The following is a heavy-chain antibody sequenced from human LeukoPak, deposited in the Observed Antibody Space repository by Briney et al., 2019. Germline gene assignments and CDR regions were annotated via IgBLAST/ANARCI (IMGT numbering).Heavy chain of an antibody. J-gene: IGHJ5*02. CDR3: TRGPRDDP. Sequence: GASVKVSCKVSRYPFTTYEINWVRQAPGQGLEWMGWVHPKSGNTAYAQKFQDRVTMTRDTSISTVYMELSSLRSEDTAMYFCTRGPRDDPWGQGTLVTVSS. CDR2: VHPKSGNT. CDR1: RYPFTTYE. V-gene: IGHV1-8*01.